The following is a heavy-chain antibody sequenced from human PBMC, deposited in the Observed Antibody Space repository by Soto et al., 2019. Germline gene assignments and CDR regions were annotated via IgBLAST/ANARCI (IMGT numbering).Heavy chain of an antibody. CDR2: IIPIFGTA. CDR3: ARDSRDIVVVVAASYGMDV. J-gene: IGHJ6*02. V-gene: IGHV1-69*13. D-gene: IGHD2-15*01. Sequence: SVKVSCKASGGTFSSYSISWVREAPGQGLEWMGGIIPIFGTANYAQKFQGRVTITADESTSTAYMELSSLRSEDTAVYYCARDSRDIVVVVAASYGMDVWGQGTTVTVSS. CDR1: GGTFSSYS.